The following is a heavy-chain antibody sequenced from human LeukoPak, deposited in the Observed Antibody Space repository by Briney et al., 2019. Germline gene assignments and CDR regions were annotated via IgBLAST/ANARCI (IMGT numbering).Heavy chain of an antibody. CDR1: GYTFTGYY. CDR2: INPNSGGT. V-gene: IGHV1-2*06. J-gene: IGHJ3*02. CDR3: ATLTPYGGNRRNDAFDI. D-gene: IGHD4-23*01. Sequence: ASVKASCKASGYTFTGYYMHWVRQAPGQGLEWMGRINPNSGGTNYAQKFQGRVTMTRDTSISTAYMELSRLRSDDTAVYYCATLTPYGGNRRNDAFDIWGQGTMVTVSS.